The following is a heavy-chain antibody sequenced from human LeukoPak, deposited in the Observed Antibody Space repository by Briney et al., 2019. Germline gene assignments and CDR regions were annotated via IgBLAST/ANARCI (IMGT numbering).Heavy chain of an antibody. Sequence: HTGGSLRLSCAASGFSFSSHGLHWVRQAPGKGLEWVAFIRYDGSNQYYADSVKGRFTISRDDSKNTLYLQMDSLRAEDTAVYYCAKVSTSGLFNNALDMWGQGTIVTVSS. D-gene: IGHD6-19*01. CDR3: AKVSTSGLFNNALDM. V-gene: IGHV3-30*02. CDR1: GFSFSSHG. J-gene: IGHJ3*02. CDR2: IRYDGSNQ.